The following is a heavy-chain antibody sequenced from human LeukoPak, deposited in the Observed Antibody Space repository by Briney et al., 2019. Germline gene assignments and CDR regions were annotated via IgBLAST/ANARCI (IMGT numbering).Heavy chain of an antibody. CDR3: ARGLPYGSGNVNY. D-gene: IGHD3-10*01. CDR1: GYTFTGYY. Sequence: ASVKVSCKASGYTFTGYYMHWVRQAPGQGLEWMRWINPNSGGTNYAQKFQGRVTMTRDTSISTAYMELSRLRSDDTAVYYCARGLPYGSGNVNYWGQGTLVTVSS. CDR2: INPNSGGT. V-gene: IGHV1-2*02. J-gene: IGHJ4*02.